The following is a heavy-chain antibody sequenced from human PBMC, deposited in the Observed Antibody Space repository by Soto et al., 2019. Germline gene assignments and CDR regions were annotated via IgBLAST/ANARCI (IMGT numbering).Heavy chain of an antibody. CDR1: GFTFSDYY. J-gene: IGHJ6*02. D-gene: IGHD6-6*01. Sequence: GGSLRLSCAASGFTFSDYYMSWIRQAPGKGLEWVSYISSSGSTIYYADSVKGRFTISRDNAKNSLYLQMNSLRAEDTAVYYCARVREEIAARPRGNGMDVWGQGTTVTVSS. V-gene: IGHV3-11*01. CDR3: ARVREEIAARPRGNGMDV. CDR2: ISSSGSTI.